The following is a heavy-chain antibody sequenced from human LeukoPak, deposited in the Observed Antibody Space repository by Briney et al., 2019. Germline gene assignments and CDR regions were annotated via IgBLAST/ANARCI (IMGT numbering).Heavy chain of an antibody. CDR1: GGTFSSYA. CDR2: IIPIFGTA. V-gene: IGHV1-69*13. Sequence: SVKVSCKASGGTFSSYAISWVRQAPGQGLEWMGGIIPIFGTANYAQKFQGRVTITADESTSTAYMELSSLRSEDTAVYYCARLEPPYYGSFYWGQGTLVTVSS. CDR3: ARLEPPYYGSFY. D-gene: IGHD3-10*01. J-gene: IGHJ4*02.